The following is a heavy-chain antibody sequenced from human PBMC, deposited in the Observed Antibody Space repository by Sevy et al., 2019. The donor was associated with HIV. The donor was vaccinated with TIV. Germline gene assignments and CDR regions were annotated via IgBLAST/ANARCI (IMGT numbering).Heavy chain of an antibody. CDR2: IKQVGSEK. J-gene: IGHJ4*02. Sequence: GGSLRLSCAASGFTFSSYWMSWVRQAPGKGLEWVANIKQVGSEKYYVDSVKGRFTISRVNAKNSLYLQMNSLRAEDTAVYYCARYRGSYRTVRLFDYWGQGTLVTVSS. CDR3: ARYRGSYRTVRLFDY. V-gene: IGHV3-7*01. CDR1: GFTFSSYW. D-gene: IGHD1-26*01.